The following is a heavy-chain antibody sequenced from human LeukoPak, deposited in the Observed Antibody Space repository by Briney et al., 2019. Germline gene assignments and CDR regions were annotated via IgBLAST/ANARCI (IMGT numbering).Heavy chain of an antibody. CDR2: ISAYNGNT. Sequence: ASVKVSCKASGYTFTSYGISWVRQAPGQGLEWMGWISAYNGNTNYAQKLQGRVTMTTDTPTSTAYMELRSLRSDDTAVYYCARDGGYYDYVWGSYRPYYFDYWGQGTLVTVSS. J-gene: IGHJ4*02. V-gene: IGHV1-18*01. CDR1: GYTFTSYG. CDR3: ARDGGYYDYVWGSYRPYYFDY. D-gene: IGHD3-16*02.